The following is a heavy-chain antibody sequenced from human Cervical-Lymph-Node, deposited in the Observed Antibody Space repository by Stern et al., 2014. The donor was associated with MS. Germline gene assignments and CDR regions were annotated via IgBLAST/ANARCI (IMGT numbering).Heavy chain of an antibody. V-gene: IGHV4-30-2*01. D-gene: IGHD1-14*01. Sequence: QVQLQESGSGLVKPSQTLSLTCAVSGGSISSGGYSWSWIRQPPGKGLAWIGYSYNSGSTYYNRSLKSRVTISVDRSKNQFSLKLSSVTAADTAVYYCARVPGTGDDAFDIWGQGTMVTVSS. J-gene: IGHJ3*02. CDR1: GGSISSGGYS. CDR3: ARVPGTGDDAFDI. CDR2: SYNSGST.